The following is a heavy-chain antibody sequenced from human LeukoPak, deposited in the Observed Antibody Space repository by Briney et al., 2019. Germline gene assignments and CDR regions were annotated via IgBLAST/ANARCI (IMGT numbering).Heavy chain of an antibody. V-gene: IGHV4-59*12. Sequence: SETLSLTCTVSGGSISSYYWSWIRQPPGKGLEWIGYVYYSGRTNYSPSLKSRVTISVDTSKNLFSLKLSSVTAADTAVYYCASRPYYYDSSGSASDYWGQGTLVTVSS. CDR2: VYYSGRT. D-gene: IGHD3-22*01. CDR3: ASRPYYYDSSGSASDY. CDR1: GGSISSYY. J-gene: IGHJ4*02.